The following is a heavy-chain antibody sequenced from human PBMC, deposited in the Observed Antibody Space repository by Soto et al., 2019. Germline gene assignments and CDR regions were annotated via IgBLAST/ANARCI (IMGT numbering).Heavy chain of an antibody. Sequence: ASVKVSCKASGYTFTGYYMHWLRQSPGQGLEWMGWINPNSGGTNYAQKFQGWVTMTRDTSISTAYMELSRLRSDDTAVYYCAISTYYYDSSGYYYVAPFDYWGQGTLVTVSS. CDR1: GYTFTGYY. CDR2: INPNSGGT. CDR3: AISTYYYDSSGYYYVAPFDY. V-gene: IGHV1-2*04. J-gene: IGHJ4*02. D-gene: IGHD3-22*01.